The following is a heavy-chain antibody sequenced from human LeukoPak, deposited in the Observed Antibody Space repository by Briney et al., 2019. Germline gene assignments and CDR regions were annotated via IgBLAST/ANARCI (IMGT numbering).Heavy chain of an antibody. J-gene: IGHJ4*02. D-gene: IGHD4-11*01. CDR1: GFTFSSYS. V-gene: IGHV3-21*01. Sequence: EGSLRLSCAASGFTFSSYSMNWVRQAPGKGLEWVSSISSSSSYIYYADSVKGRFTISRDNAKNSLYLQMNSLRAEDTAVYYCASYSNYGGPFDYWGQGTLVTVSS. CDR2: ISSSSSYI. CDR3: ASYSNYGGPFDY.